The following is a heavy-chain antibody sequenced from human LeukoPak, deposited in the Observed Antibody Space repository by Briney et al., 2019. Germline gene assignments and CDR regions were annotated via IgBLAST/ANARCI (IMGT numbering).Heavy chain of an antibody. V-gene: IGHV4-59*01. Sequence: SETLSLTCTVSGGSISSYYWSWIRQPPGKGLEWIGYMYYTGSTNYNPSLKSRVTISVDTSKNQFSLKLNSVTAADTAVYYCASLKNVDFFDYWGQGTLVTVSS. CDR1: GGSISSYY. CDR2: MYYTGST. J-gene: IGHJ4*02. CDR3: ASLKNVDFFDY. D-gene: IGHD1-1*01.